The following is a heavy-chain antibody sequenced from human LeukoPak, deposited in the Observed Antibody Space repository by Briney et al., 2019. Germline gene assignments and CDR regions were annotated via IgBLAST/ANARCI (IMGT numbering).Heavy chain of an antibody. Sequence: PSETLSLTCAVYGGSFSTYYWSWVRQPPGKGLEWIGEIYHSGSTNYNPSLKSRVTISVDKSKNQFSLKLSSVTAADTAVYYCARDPQDYYDSSGPGDYWGQGTLVTVSS. V-gene: IGHV4-34*01. CDR3: ARDPQDYYDSSGPGDY. CDR1: GGSFSTYY. CDR2: IYHSGST. D-gene: IGHD3-22*01. J-gene: IGHJ4*02.